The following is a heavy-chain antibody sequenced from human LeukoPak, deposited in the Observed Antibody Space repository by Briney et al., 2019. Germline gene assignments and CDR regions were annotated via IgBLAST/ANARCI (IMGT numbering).Heavy chain of an antibody. CDR3: TTLRIYCSGGSCEIDY. CDR2: IRSKAKSYAT. CDR1: GFTFSGSA. V-gene: IGHV3-73*01. Sequence: PGGSLRLSCAASGFTFSGSAMHWVRQASGKGLEWVGRIRSKAKSYATAYAASVKGRFTISRDDSKNTAYLQMNSLKTEDTAVYYCTTLRIYCSGGSCEIDYWGQGTLVTVSS. D-gene: IGHD2-15*01. J-gene: IGHJ4*02.